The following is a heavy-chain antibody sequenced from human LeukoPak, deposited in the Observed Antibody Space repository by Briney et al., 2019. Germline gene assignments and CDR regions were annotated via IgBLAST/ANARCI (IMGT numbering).Heavy chain of an antibody. Sequence: GGSLRLSCAASGFTFSSSWMTWVRQAPGKGLEWVASIREDGSEKTSVDSVKGRFTISRDNTKNSLYLQMGSLRAEDTAVYYCAKIIVAAGPFDYWGQGTLVTVSS. D-gene: IGHD6-13*01. CDR3: AKIIVAAGPFDY. J-gene: IGHJ4*02. CDR2: IREDGSEK. CDR1: GFTFSSSW. V-gene: IGHV3-7*01.